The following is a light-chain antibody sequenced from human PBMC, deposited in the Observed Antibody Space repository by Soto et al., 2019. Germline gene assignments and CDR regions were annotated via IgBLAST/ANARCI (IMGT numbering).Light chain of an antibody. CDR3: PSWDDTLSGVV. Sequence: QSVLTQPPSVSGAPGQRVTISCSGSSSNIGNNAVNWYQQLPGKAPRALIYYDDLLPSGVSKRFSGSKSGTSVSLAISGLQSDDEADYYCPSWDDTLSGVVFGGGTKVTVL. CDR1: SSNIGNNA. J-gene: IGLJ3*02. CDR2: YDD. V-gene: IGLV1-36*01.